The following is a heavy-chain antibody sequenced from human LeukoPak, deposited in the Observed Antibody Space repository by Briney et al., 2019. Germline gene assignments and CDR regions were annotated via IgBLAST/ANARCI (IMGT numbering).Heavy chain of an antibody. V-gene: IGHV1-69*05. D-gene: IGHD4/OR15-4a*01. CDR3: ARDRGAMVSPELDY. CDR2: IIPIFGTA. J-gene: IGHJ4*02. Sequence: VASVKVSCKASGGTFSSYAISWVRQAPGQGLEWMGRIIPIFGTASYAQKFQGRVTITTDESTSTAYMELSSLRSEDMAVYYCARDRGAMVSPELDYWGQGTLVTVSS. CDR1: GGTFSSYA.